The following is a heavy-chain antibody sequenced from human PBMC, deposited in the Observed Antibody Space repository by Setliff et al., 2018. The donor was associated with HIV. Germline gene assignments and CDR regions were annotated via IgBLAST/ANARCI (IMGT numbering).Heavy chain of an antibody. V-gene: IGHV4-59*06. D-gene: IGHD6-6*01. CDR1: GGSISSSY. Sequence: PSETLSLTCTVSGGSISSSYWTWTRQHPGKGLEWIGYIYYSGSTYQNPSLKSRVTNSVDASKNQSSLKLNSVTAADTAVYYCARSSSSSPFFFDYWGQGSLVTVSS. J-gene: IGHJ4*02. CDR3: ARSSSSSPFFFDY. CDR2: IYYSGST.